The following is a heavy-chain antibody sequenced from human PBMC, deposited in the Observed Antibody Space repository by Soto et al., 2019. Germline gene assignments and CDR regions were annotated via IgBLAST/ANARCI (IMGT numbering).Heavy chain of an antibody. Sequence: PGGSLRLSCAASGFTVSSNYMSWVRQAPGKGLEWVSVIYSGGSTYYADSVKGRFTISRHNSKNTLYLQMNSLRAEDTAVYYCARVSTSLVYWYLDLWGRGTLVTVSS. CDR1: GFTVSSNY. CDR3: ARVSTSLVYWYLDL. V-gene: IGHV3-53*04. D-gene: IGHD3-16*01. J-gene: IGHJ2*01. CDR2: IYSGGST.